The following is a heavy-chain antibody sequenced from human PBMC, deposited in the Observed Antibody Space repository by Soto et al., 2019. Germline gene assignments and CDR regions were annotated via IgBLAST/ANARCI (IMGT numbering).Heavy chain of an antibody. CDR1: GYTFTGYY. J-gene: IGHJ6*02. D-gene: IGHD3-10*01. CDR3: ARGPPITVYGMDV. V-gene: IGHV1-2*02. Sequence: VKVSCTAAGYTFTGYYMHWLRQAPGQGLEWMGWINPNSGGTNYAQKFQGRVTMTRDTSISTAYMELSRLRSDDTAVYYCARGPPITVYGMDVWGQGTTVTVSS. CDR2: INPNSGGT.